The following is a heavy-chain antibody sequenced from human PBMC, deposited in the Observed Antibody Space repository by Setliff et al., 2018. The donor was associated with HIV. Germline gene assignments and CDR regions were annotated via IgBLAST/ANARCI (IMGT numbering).Heavy chain of an antibody. CDR3: ARVIVGASDAFDI. CDR1: GYSFTSYW. J-gene: IGHJ3*02. V-gene: IGHV5-51*01. CDR2: IYPGDSDT. Sequence: ESLKISCKGSGYSFTSYWIGWVRQMPGKGLEWMGVIYPGDSDTRHSPSFQGQVTISVDKSISTAYLQWSSLRASDIAMYYCARVIVGASDAFDIWGQGTMVT. D-gene: IGHD1-26*01.